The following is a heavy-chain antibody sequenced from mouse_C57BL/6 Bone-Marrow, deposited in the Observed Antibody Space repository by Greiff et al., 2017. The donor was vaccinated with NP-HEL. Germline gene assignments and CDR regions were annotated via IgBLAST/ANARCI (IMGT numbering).Heavy chain of an antibody. V-gene: IGHV5-12*01. J-gene: IGHJ1*03. CDR3: ARHDI. CDR2: ISNGGGST. CDR1: GFTFSDYY. Sequence: EVMLVESGGGLVQPGGSLKLSCAASGFTFSDYYMYWVRQTPEKRLEWVAYISNGGGSTYYPDTVKGRFTISRANAKNTLYLQMSRLKSEDTAMYYCARHDIWGTGTTVTVSS.